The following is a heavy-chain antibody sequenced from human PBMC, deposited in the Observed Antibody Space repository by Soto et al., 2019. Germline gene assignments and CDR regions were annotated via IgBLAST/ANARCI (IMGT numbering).Heavy chain of an antibody. CDR1: GGTFTSYI. J-gene: IGHJ6*03. CDR3: AKSLVFVDHAYMDV. Sequence: QVQLVQSGAEVKKPGSSVKVSCEASGGTFTSYIFTWVRQAPGQGLEWMGRSIPIQGRADYALKVQDRVTMTADKSTNTVDMELRSLRPDDTAVYYCAKSLVFVDHAYMDVWGKGTTVTVSS. V-gene: IGHV1-69*02. D-gene: IGHD2-21*01. CDR2: SIPIQGRA.